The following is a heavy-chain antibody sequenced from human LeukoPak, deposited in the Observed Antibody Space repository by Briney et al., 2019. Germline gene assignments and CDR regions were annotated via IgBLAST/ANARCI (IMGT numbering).Heavy chain of an antibody. J-gene: IGHJ6*03. V-gene: IGHV4-61*09. D-gene: IGHD3-10*01. Sequence: SETLSLTCTVSGGSISSGSYCWSWIQPPAGMGLEWIGHIHTSGNTNYNSSLKSRVTISVDTSKNQFSLKLSSVTAADTAVYYCARDPGTLLRGSRRGYDGNYYYMDVWGKGTTVTISS. CDR2: IHTSGNT. CDR1: GGSISSGSYC. CDR3: ARDPGTLLRGSRRGYDGNYYYMDV.